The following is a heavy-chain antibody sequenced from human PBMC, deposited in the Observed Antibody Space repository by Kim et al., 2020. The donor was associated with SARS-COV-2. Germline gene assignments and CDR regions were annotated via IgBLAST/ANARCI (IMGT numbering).Heavy chain of an antibody. J-gene: IGHJ4*02. Sequence: NYSPTFQDRVTITADKSTSTSYMELSSLRSEDTAVYYCASGSSGWYRIDYWGQGTLVTVSS. V-gene: IGHV1-69*02. D-gene: IGHD6-19*01. CDR3: ASGSSGWYRIDY.